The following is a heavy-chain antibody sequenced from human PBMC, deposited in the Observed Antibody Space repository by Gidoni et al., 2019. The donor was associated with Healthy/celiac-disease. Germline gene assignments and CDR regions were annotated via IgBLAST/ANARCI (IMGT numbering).Heavy chain of an antibody. Sequence: QVQLVESGGGVVQPGRSLRLSCAASGFTFSSYGMHWVRQAPGKGLEWVAVIWYDGSNKYYADSVKGRFTISRDNSKNTLYLQMNSLRAEDTAVYYCARPTPYSNYVFDPWGQGTLVTVSS. CDR1: GFTFSSYG. V-gene: IGHV3-33*01. D-gene: IGHD4-4*01. CDR3: ARPTPYSNYVFDP. CDR2: IWYDGSNK. J-gene: IGHJ5*02.